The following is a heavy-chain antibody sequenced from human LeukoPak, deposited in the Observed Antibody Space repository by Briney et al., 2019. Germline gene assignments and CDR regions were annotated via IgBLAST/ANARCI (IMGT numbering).Heavy chain of an antibody. J-gene: IGHJ6*03. D-gene: IGHD6-19*01. Sequence: PGRSLRLSCTASGFTFGDYAMSWVRQAPGKGLEWEGFIRSKAYGGTTEYAASVKGRFTISRDDSKSIAYLQMNSLKTEDTAVYYAVAGPDYYYYYMDVWGKGTTVTVSS. CDR1: GFTFGDYA. V-gene: IGHV3-49*04. CDR3: VAGPDYYYYYMDV. CDR2: IRSKAYGGTT.